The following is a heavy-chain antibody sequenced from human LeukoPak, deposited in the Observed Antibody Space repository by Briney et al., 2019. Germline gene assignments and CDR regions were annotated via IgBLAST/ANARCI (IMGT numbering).Heavy chain of an antibody. V-gene: IGHV1-2*06. CDR1: GYNFAGYY. J-gene: IGHJ4*02. Sequence: ASVRVSCKAPGYNFAGYYMHWVRQAPGQGLEWMGRINPNSGATRFAQKFQGRVTMTGDASITTAYMELSSLKSDDTAVYYCARADDYGDYPDYWGQGTLVTVSS. CDR2: INPNSGAT. D-gene: IGHD4-17*01. CDR3: ARADDYGDYPDY.